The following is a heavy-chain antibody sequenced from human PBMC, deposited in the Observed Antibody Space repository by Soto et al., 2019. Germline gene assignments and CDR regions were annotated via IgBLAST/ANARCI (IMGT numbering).Heavy chain of an antibody. D-gene: IGHD1-26*01. CDR2: VSKDGRGT. J-gene: IGHJ4*02. V-gene: IGHV3-74*01. CDR1: GFTFSNFW. CDR3: AIYSWASTSDY. Sequence: EVHLVESGGGLVQPGGSLRLSCAATGFTFSNFWMYWVRQTPGKGLAWVAGVSKDGRGTRYADSVKGRFTVSRDNAKNTLFLQMNSLRAEDTAVYYCAIYSWASTSDYWGQGILVTVSS.